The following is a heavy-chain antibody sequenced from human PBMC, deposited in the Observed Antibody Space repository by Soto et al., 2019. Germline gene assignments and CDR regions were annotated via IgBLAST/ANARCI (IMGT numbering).Heavy chain of an antibody. CDR3: ARTPEYSSSFYYYYMDV. D-gene: IGHD6-13*01. V-gene: IGHV4-30-4*01. Sequence: TLSLTCTVSGGSISSGDYYWSWIRQPPGKGLEWIGYIYYSGSTNYNPSLKSRVTISVDTSKNQFSLKLSSVTAADTAVYYCARTPEYSSSFYYYYMDVWGKGTTVTVSS. CDR1: GGSISSGDYY. CDR2: IYYSGST. J-gene: IGHJ6*03.